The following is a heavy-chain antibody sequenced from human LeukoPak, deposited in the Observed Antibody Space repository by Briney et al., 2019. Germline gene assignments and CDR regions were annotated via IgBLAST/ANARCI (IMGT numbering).Heavy chain of an antibody. V-gene: IGHV3-30*02. CDR3: ARNRAAAGDWLDP. D-gene: IGHD6-13*01. J-gene: IGHJ5*02. CDR1: GFTFSSYA. CDR2: IRYDGKIK. Sequence: PGGSLRLSCAASGFTFSSYAMSWVRQAPGKGLEWVAFIRYDGKIKKYADSVKGRFTISRDNSKNTLDLQMNSLTTEDTSLYYCARNRAAAGDWLDPWGQGTQVIVSS.